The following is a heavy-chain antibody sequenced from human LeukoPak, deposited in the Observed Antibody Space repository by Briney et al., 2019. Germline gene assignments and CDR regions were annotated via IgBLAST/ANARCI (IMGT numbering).Heavy chain of an antibody. V-gene: IGHV1-2*02. Sequence: ASVKVSCKASGYTFTGYYMHWVRQAPGQGLEWMGWINPNSGGTKYAQKFQGRVTMTRDTSISTAYMELSRLKSDDTAVYYRANYGGNAYNWFDPWGQGTLVTVSS. CDR1: GYTFTGYY. J-gene: IGHJ5*02. D-gene: IGHD4-23*01. CDR2: INPNSGGT. CDR3: ANYGGNAYNWFDP.